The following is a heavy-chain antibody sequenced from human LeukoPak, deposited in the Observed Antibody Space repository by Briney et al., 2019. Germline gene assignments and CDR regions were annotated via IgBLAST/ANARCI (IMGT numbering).Heavy chain of an antibody. CDR3: AKDSYYDSSGYSPLDY. J-gene: IGHJ4*02. CDR2: ISWNSGSI. CDR1: GFTFSSYA. V-gene: IGHV3-9*01. Sequence: SLRLSCAASGFTFSSYAMSWVRQAPGKGLEWVSGISWNSGSIGYADSVKGRFTISRDNAKNSLYLQMNSLRAEDTALYYCAKDSYYDSSGYSPLDYWGQGTLVTVSS. D-gene: IGHD3-22*01.